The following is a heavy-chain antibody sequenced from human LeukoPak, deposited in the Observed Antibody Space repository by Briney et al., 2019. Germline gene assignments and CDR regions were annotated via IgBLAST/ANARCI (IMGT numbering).Heavy chain of an antibody. CDR2: ISGSGGST. CDR1: GFTFSSYA. J-gene: IGHJ5*02. Sequence: GGSLRLSCAAPGFTFSSYAMSWVRQAPGKGLEWVSAISGSGGSTYYADSVKGRFTISRDNSKNTLYLQMNSLRAEDTAVYYCAKDYYDSSGYYPNWFDPWGQGTLVTVSS. CDR3: AKDYYDSSGYYPNWFDP. V-gene: IGHV3-23*01. D-gene: IGHD3-22*01.